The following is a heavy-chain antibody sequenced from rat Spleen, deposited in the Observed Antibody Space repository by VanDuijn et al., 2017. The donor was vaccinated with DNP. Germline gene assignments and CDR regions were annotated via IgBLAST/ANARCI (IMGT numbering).Heavy chain of an antibody. CDR2: IGSPAYAP. J-gene: IGHJ2*01. Sequence: EVQLVESGGGLMQPGRSMKLSCVASGFTFSHYYMAWVRQAPAKGLEWVAYIGSPAYAPYYTDSVKGRFAISRDNAKSTLYLQMNSLRSEDMATYYCVRWNSGHFDYWGQGVMVTVSS. V-gene: IGHV5-22*01. CDR3: VRWNSGHFDY. CDR1: GFTFSHYY. D-gene: IGHD4-3*01.